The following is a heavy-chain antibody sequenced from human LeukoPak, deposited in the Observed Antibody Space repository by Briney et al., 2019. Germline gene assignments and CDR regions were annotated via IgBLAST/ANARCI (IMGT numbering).Heavy chain of an antibody. CDR2: IYYSGST. Sequence: PSETLSLTCTVSGVSVSSGSYYWSWIRQPPGKGLEWIGYIYYSGSTNYNPSLKSRVTISVDTSKNQFSLKLSSVTAEDTAVYYCARDSFGTGTGTTQGMDVWGKGTTVTVSS. CDR3: ARDSFGTGTGTTQGMDV. D-gene: IGHD1-1*01. V-gene: IGHV4-61*01. J-gene: IGHJ6*04. CDR1: GVSVSSGSYY.